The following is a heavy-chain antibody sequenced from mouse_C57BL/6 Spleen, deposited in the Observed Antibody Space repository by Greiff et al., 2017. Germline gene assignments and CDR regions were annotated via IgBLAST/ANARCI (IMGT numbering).Heavy chain of an antibody. CDR3: ARWDFGGYSSYAMDY. V-gene: IGHV1-54*01. D-gene: IGHD2-3*01. J-gene: IGHJ4*01. CDR1: GYAFTNYL. Sequence: VQLKQSGAELVRPGTSVKVSCKASGYAFTNYLIEWVKQRPGQGLEWIGVINPGSGGTNYNEKFKGKATLTADKSSSTAYMQLSSLTSEDSAVYFCARWDFGGYSSYAMDYWGQGTSVTVSS. CDR2: INPGSGGT.